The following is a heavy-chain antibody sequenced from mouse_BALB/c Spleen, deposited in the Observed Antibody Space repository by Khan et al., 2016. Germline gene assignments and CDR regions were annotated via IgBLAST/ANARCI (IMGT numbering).Heavy chain of an antibody. D-gene: IGHD1-1*01. Sequence: EVKLLESGGGLVQPGGSLKLSCAASGFDFGSNWMSWVRQAPGKGLEWIGEINPDSSTINYTPSLKDKFIISRDNAKNTLYLQMSKVRSEDTAHYYCGRPYYGCLYAMDCWCQGTSVTVSS. V-gene: IGHV4-1*02. CDR2: INPDSSTI. CDR3: GRPYYGCLYAMDC. J-gene: IGHJ4*01. CDR1: GFDFGSNW.